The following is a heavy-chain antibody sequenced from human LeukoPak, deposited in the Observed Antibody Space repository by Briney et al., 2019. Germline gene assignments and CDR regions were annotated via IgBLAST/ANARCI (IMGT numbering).Heavy chain of an antibody. Sequence: GGSLRLSCAASGFTFDDYGMSWVRQAPGKGLEWVSGINWKGGSTGYADSVKGRFTISRDNAENSLYLQMNSLRAEDTAVYYCAGSRGPNWFDPWGQGTLVTVSS. J-gene: IGHJ5*02. CDR1: GFTFDDYG. D-gene: IGHD6-19*01. V-gene: IGHV3-20*04. CDR3: AGSRGPNWFDP. CDR2: INWKGGST.